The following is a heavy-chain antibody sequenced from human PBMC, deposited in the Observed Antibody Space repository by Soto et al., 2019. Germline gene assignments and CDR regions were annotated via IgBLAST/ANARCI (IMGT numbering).Heavy chain of an antibody. J-gene: IGHJ4*02. CDR1: GFSLSSPAVG. CDR2: IYWDDDK. V-gene: IGHV2-5*02. CDR3: PHGSGGLSDY. D-gene: IGHD6-19*01. Sequence: QITLKESGPTLVKPTQTLTLTCTFSGFSLSSPAVGVNWIRQPPGKALEWLALIYWDDDKQYSPSLRSRHTSTKTTSKTQVVLTMTNMAPVDTAKYYCPHGSGGLSDYWGQGTLVTVSS.